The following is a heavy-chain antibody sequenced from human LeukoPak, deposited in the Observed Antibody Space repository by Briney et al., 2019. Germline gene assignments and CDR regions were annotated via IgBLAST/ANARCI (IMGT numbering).Heavy chain of an antibody. Sequence: PGGSLRLACEASGFTFSSYAMSWVRQAPGKGLEWVSAISGSGGSTYYADSVKGRFTISRDNSKNTLYLQMNSLRAEDTAVYYCAKVNLDYGDRHATYYYYGMDVWGKGTTVTVSS. D-gene: IGHD4-17*01. CDR3: AKVNLDYGDRHATYYYYGMDV. CDR2: ISGSGGST. V-gene: IGHV3-23*01. CDR1: GFTFSSYA. J-gene: IGHJ6*04.